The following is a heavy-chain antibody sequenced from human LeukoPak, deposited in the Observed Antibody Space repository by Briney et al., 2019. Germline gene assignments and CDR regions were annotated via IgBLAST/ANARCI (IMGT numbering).Heavy chain of an antibody. CDR1: GGPHNRGGYY. Sequence: SDALSLPCTLSGGPHNRGGYYWRWIPQHPGKGLEWIGYIYYSGSTYYNSSLKSRVTISVDTSKNQFSLKLSSVTAADTAVYFCARLSSTGAKRYYYSYYYMDVWGKGTTVTVSS. CDR3: ARLSSTGAKRYYYSYYYMDV. V-gene: IGHV4-31*03. D-gene: IGHD6-6*01. J-gene: IGHJ6*03. CDR2: IYYSGST.